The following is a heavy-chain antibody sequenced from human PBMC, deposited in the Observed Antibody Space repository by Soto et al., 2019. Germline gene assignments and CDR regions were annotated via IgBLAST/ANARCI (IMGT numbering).Heavy chain of an antibody. Sequence: RASVKVSCKASGGTFSSYAISWVRQAPGQGLEWMGGIIPIFGTANYAQKFQGRVTITADESTSTAYMELSSLRSEDTAVYYCARDYYDSSGPNPPDAFDIWGQGTMVTVSS. CDR1: GGTFSSYA. D-gene: IGHD3-22*01. V-gene: IGHV1-69*13. CDR3: ARDYYDSSGPNPPDAFDI. J-gene: IGHJ3*02. CDR2: IIPIFGTA.